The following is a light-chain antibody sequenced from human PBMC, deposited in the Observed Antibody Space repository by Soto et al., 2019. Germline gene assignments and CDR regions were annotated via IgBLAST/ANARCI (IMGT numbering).Light chain of an antibody. Sequence: EIVLTQSPGTLSLSPGERATLSCRASQSVSNMYLGWYQQKPGQAPRLPIYATSSRATGIPDRFIGSGSGTAFIRTITSLEPEDFAVYYWQQYGSLPRTFGQGTKVDIK. CDR2: ATS. CDR3: QQYGSLPRT. V-gene: IGKV3-20*01. CDR1: QSVSNMY. J-gene: IGKJ1*01.